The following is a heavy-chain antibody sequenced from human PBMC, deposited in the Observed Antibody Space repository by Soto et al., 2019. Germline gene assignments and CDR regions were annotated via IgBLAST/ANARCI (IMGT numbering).Heavy chain of an antibody. Sequence: SETLSLTCTVSGYSINRGYYWGWIRQAPGKGLEWIGSIYHRGATYYTPSLKTRATISLDTSNNQFTLRLTSVTVADTAIYYWASNKYDRSAHDDEHGAQETLATVPS. CDR1: GYSINRGYY. D-gene: IGHD1-1*01. V-gene: IGHV4-38-2*02. J-gene: IGHJ4*02. CDR3: ASNKYDRSAHDDEH. CDR2: IYHRGAT.